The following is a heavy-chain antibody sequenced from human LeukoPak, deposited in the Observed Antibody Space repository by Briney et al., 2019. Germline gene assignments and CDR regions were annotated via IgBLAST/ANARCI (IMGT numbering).Heavy chain of an antibody. V-gene: IGHV3-66*04. D-gene: IGHD3-3*01. CDR2: IYADGST. Sequence: PGGSLRLSCAASGFIVSDNDIKWVRQAPGKGLEWVSLIYADGSTHYTDSVKGRFSISRDNSQNTVYLQMNSLRGEGTAVYFCAKRSVPGRPGYWGQGTLVTVSS. CDR3: AKRSVPGRPGY. CDR1: GFIVSDND. J-gene: IGHJ4*02.